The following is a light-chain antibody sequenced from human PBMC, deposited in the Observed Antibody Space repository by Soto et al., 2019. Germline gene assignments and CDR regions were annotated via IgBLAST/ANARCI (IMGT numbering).Light chain of an antibody. Sequence: EIVLTQSPGTLSLSPGERATLSCRSSQSVSNNYLAWYQQKPGQAPRLLIYGASSRATGIPDRFSGSGSGTDFTLTISSLQPEDVATYYCQQANSFPLTLGGGTKVDIK. V-gene: IGKV3-20*01. CDR2: GAS. CDR1: QSVSNNY. J-gene: IGKJ4*01. CDR3: QQANSFPLT.